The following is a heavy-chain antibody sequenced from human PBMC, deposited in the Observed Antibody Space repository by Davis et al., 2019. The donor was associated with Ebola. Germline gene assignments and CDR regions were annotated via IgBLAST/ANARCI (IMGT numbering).Heavy chain of an antibody. CDR3: TRASEGSSREV. J-gene: IGHJ4*02. Sequence: GESLKISCAASGFTFSNAWMNWVRQAPGKGLEWVGRIKSKTDGGTTDYAAPVKGRFTISRDDSKNTLYLQMNSLKTEDTAVYYCTRASEGSSREVWGQGTLVTVSS. V-gene: IGHV3-15*07. CDR1: GFTFSNAW. CDR2: IKSKTDGGTT. D-gene: IGHD5-24*01.